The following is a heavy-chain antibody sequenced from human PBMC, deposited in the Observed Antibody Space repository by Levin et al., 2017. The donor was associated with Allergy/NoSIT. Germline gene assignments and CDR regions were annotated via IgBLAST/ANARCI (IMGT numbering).Heavy chain of an antibody. D-gene: IGHD3-10*01. Sequence: GESLKISCKGSGYNFNNYWIAWVRQMPGKGLEWMGIIHPDDSDTRYNSSFQGQVTMSVDKSINTAFLQWSRLKASDTAVSSCVRSGRAFPPGYWGQGTLVTVSS. J-gene: IGHJ4*02. V-gene: IGHV5-51*01. CDR1: GYNFNNYW. CDR2: IHPDDSDT. CDR3: VRSGRAFPPGY.